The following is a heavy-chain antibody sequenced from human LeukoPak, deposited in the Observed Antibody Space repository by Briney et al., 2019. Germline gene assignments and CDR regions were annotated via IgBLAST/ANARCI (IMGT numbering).Heavy chain of an antibody. V-gene: IGHV3-30*02. CDR2: IRYDGSNK. CDR3: AKDQYYDFWSGYRPQYFDY. J-gene: IGHJ4*02. Sequence: GGSLRLSCAASGFTFSSYGMHWVRQAPGKGLEWVAFIRYDGSNKYYADSVKGRFTISRDNSKNTLYLQMNRLRAEDTAVYYCAKDQYYDFWSGYRPQYFDYWGQGTLVTVSS. D-gene: IGHD3-3*01. CDR1: GFTFSSYG.